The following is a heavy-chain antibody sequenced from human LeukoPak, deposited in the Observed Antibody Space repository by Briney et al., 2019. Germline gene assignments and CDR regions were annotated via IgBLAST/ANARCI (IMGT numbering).Heavy chain of an antibody. CDR2: INPNSGGT. CDR1: GYTFTGYY. J-gene: IGHJ4*02. D-gene: IGHD5-12*01. CDR3: ARAASRDGYNVYRVDY. Sequence: ASVKVSCKASGYTFTGYYMHWVRQAPGQGLEWMGWINPNSGGTNYAQKFQGRVTMTRDTSISTAYMELSRLRSDDTAVYYCARAASRDGYNVYRVDYWGQGTLVTVSS. V-gene: IGHV1-2*02.